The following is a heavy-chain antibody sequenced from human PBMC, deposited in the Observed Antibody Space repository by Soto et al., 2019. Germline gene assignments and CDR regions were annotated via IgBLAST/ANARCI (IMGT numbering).Heavy chain of an antibody. Sequence: GESLRLSCAGSGFTFNNFWMHWVRQAPGKGLVWVARINTDGSVTSHADSVKGRFTISRDNAKSTLYLQMNSLRAEDSARYYCARQTGLGATNYWGRGTLVTVSS. CDR3: ARQTGLGATNY. J-gene: IGHJ4*02. CDR1: GFTFNNFW. V-gene: IGHV3-74*01. CDR2: INTDGSVT. D-gene: IGHD1-26*01.